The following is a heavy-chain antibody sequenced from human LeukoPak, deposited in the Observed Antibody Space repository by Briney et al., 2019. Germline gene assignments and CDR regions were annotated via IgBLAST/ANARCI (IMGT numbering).Heavy chain of an antibody. V-gene: IGHV3-23*01. D-gene: IGHD2-15*01. CDR2: ISGSGGST. CDR3: AKGRNIVVVVAAGDFDI. J-gene: IGHJ3*02. CDR1: GFTFSSYA. Sequence: GSLRLSCAASGFTFSSYAMSWVRQAPGKGLAWVSAISGSGGSTYYADSVKGRFTISRANSKNTLYLQMNSMRAEDTAVYYCAKGRNIVVVVAAGDFDIWGQGTMVTVSS.